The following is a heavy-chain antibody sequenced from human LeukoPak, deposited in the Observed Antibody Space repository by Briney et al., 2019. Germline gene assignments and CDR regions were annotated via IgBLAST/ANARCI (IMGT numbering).Heavy chain of an antibody. CDR3: AKEHDILTGYKGGAFDI. V-gene: IGHV3-73*01. Sequence: TGGSLRLSCAASGFTFSGSAMHWVRQASGKGLEWVGRIRSKANSYATAYAASVKGRFTISRDNSKNTLYLQMNSLRAEDTAVYYCAKEHDILTGYKGGAFDIWGQGTMVTVSS. J-gene: IGHJ3*02. CDR2: IRSKANSYAT. D-gene: IGHD3-9*01. CDR1: GFTFSGSA.